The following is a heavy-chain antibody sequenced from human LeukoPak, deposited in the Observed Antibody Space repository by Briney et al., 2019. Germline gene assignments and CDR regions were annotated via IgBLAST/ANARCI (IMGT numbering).Heavy chain of an antibody. CDR2: ISYDGSNK. CDR1: GFTFSSYG. D-gene: IGHD6-19*01. CDR3: ALGGSGWDIHH. V-gene: IGHV3-30*03. Sequence: GRSLRLSCAASGFTFSSYGMHWVRQAPGKGLEWVAVISYDGSNKYYADSVKGRFTISRDNSKNTLYLQMNSLRAEDTAVYYCALGGSGWDIHHWGQGTLVTVSS. J-gene: IGHJ5*02.